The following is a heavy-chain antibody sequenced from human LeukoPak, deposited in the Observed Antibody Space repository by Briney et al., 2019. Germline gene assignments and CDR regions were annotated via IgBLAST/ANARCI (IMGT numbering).Heavy chain of an antibody. V-gene: IGHV1-46*01. J-gene: IGHJ4*02. CDR1: GGTFTNSA. D-gene: IGHD3-22*01. CDR2: INPSGGST. CDR3: ARDLYDSSGYPDY. Sequence: ASVKVSCKASGGTFTNSAISWVRQAPGQGLEWMGIINPSGGSTSYAQKFQGRVTMTRDTSTSTVYMELSSLRSEDTAVYYCARDLYDSSGYPDYWGQGTLVTVSS.